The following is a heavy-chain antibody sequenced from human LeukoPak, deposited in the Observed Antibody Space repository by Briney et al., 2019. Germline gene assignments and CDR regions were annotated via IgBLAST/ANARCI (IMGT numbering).Heavy chain of an antibody. V-gene: IGHV3-30-3*01. D-gene: IGHD2-2*01. J-gene: IGHJ6*02. Sequence: GGSVRLFCAASGFTFSSYVMHWVRQAPGKGLEWVAVISYDGSNKYYADSVKGRFTISRDNSKNTLYLQMNSLRAEDTAVYYCARELVIVPAAIGGMDVWGQGTTLRLL. CDR2: ISYDGSNK. CDR1: GFTFSSYV. CDR3: ARELVIVPAAIGGMDV.